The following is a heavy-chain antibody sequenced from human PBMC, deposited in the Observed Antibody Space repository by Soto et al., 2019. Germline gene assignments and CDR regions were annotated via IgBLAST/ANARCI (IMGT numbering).Heavy chain of an antibody. J-gene: IGHJ4*02. Sequence: EVQLVESGGGLVKPGGSPRLSCAASGFTFSSYSMNWVRQAPGKGLEWVSSISSSSSYIYYADSVKGRFTISRDNAKNSLYLQMNSLRAEDTAVYYCARDLCSGGSCYFDYWGQGTLVTVSS. D-gene: IGHD2-15*01. CDR3: ARDLCSGGSCYFDY. V-gene: IGHV3-21*01. CDR2: ISSSSSYI. CDR1: GFTFSSYS.